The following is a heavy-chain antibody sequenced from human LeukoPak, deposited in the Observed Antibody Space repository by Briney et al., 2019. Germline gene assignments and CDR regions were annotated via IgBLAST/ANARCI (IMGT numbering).Heavy chain of an antibody. J-gene: IGHJ4*02. CDR2: IYYSGST. V-gene: IGHV4-39*01. CDR1: GGSIGSSSYY. D-gene: IGHD1-26*01. CDR3: ARPGGGSYFDY. Sequence: SETLSLTCTVSGGSIGSSSYYWGWIRQPPGKGLEWIGSIYYSGSTYYNPSLKSRVTISVDTSKNQFSLKLSSVTAADTAVYYCARPGGGSYFDYWGQGTLVTVSS.